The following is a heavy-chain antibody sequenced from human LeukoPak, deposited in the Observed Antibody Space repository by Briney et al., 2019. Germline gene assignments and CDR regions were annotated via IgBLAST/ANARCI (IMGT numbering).Heavy chain of an antibody. CDR2: IYYSGST. Sequence: SETLSLTCTVSGVSISSYYWSWIRQPPGKGLEWIGYIYYSGSTNYNPSLKSRVTISVDTSKNQFSLKLSSVTAADTAVYYCAISDGYNRPPYYYYYMDVWGKGTTVTVSS. J-gene: IGHJ6*03. V-gene: IGHV4-59*01. D-gene: IGHD5-24*01. CDR1: GVSISSYY. CDR3: AISDGYNRPPYYYYYMDV.